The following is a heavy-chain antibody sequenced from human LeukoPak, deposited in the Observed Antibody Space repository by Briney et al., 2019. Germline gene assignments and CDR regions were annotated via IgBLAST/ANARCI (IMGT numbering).Heavy chain of an antibody. D-gene: IGHD3-22*01. Sequence: GGSLRLSCAASGFIFRNYAMSWVRQAPGKGLEWVSAISGSGGSTYYADSVKGRFTISRDNSKNTLYLQMNSLRAEDTAVYYCAKERHYYDSSGYFDYWGQGTLVTVSS. CDR2: ISGSGGST. CDR3: AKERHYYDSSGYFDY. J-gene: IGHJ4*02. V-gene: IGHV3-23*01. CDR1: GFIFRNYA.